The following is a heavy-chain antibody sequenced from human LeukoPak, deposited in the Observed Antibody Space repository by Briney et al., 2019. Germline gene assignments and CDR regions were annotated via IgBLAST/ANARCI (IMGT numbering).Heavy chain of an antibody. CDR2: IIPILGIA. Sequence: ASVKVSCKASGGTFSSYTNSWVRQAPGQGLEWMGRIIPILGIANYAQKFQGRVTITADKSTSTAYMELSSLRSEDTAVYYCARGSNYFSLGFGYWGQGTLVTVSS. CDR1: GGTFSSYT. CDR3: ARGSNYFSLGFGY. J-gene: IGHJ4*02. D-gene: IGHD4-11*01. V-gene: IGHV1-69*02.